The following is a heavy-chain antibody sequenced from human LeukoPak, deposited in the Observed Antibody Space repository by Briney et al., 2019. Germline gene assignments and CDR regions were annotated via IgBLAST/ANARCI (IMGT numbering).Heavy chain of an antibody. CDR1: GGSISSGDYY. Sequence: SETLSLTCTVSGGSISSGDYYWSWIRQPPGKGLEWIGYIYYSGSTYYNPSLKSRVTISVDTSKNQFSLKLSSVTAADTAVYYCARVSQEDYAFDIWGQGTMVTVSS. J-gene: IGHJ3*02. CDR3: ARVSQEDYAFDI. CDR2: IYYSGST. V-gene: IGHV4-30-4*02.